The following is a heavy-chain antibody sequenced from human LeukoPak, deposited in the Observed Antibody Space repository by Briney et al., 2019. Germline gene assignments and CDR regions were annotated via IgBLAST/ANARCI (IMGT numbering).Heavy chain of an antibody. CDR1: GFTFSSYA. CDR3: AKARTTSSLVDV. CDR2: ISGDGGST. D-gene: IGHD6-13*01. Sequence: GGSLRLSCAASGFTFSSYAMSWVRQAPGKGLEWVSLISGDGGSTYYADSVKGRFTISRDNSKNSLYLQMNSLRTEDTALYYCAKARTTSSLVDVWGQGTTVTVSS. V-gene: IGHV3-43*02. J-gene: IGHJ6*02.